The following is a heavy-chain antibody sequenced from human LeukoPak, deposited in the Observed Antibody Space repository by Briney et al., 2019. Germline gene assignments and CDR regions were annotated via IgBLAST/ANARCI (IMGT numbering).Heavy chain of an antibody. CDR2: INSDGSST. Sequence: GGSLRLSCAASGFTFSSYWMHWVRQAPGKGLVWVPRINSDGSSTSYADSVKGRFTISRDNAKNTLYLQMNSLRAEDTAVYYCARDGDYYYMDAWGKGTTVTVSS. V-gene: IGHV3-74*01. D-gene: IGHD3-16*01. CDR3: ARDGDYYYMDA. J-gene: IGHJ6*03. CDR1: GFTFSSYW.